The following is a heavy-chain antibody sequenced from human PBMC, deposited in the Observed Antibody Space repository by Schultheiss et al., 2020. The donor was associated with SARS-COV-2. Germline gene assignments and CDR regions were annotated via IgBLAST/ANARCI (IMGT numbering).Heavy chain of an antibody. CDR2: ISWNSGSI. D-gene: IGHD3-22*01. Sequence: SLKISCAASGFTFDDYAMHWVRQAPGKGLEWVSGISWNSGSIGYADSVKGRFTISRDNAKNSLYLQMNSLRAEDTAVYYCARVYYDSDYLDYWGQGTLVTVSS. J-gene: IGHJ4*02. CDR1: GFTFDDYA. CDR3: ARVYYDSDYLDY. V-gene: IGHV3-9*01.